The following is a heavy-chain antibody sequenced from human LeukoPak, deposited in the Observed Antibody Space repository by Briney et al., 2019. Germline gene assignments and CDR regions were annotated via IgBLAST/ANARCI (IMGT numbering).Heavy chain of an antibody. V-gene: IGHV3-53*01. CDR1: GFTVGSNY. Sequence: GGSLRLSCAASGFTVGSNYMSWVRQAPGKGLEWVSVIYSGGSTYYADSVKGRFTISRDNSKNTLYLQMNSLRAEDTAVYYCARVQTFYSGRPLDYWGQGTLVTVSS. J-gene: IGHJ4*02. CDR3: ARVQTFYSGRPLDY. D-gene: IGHD1-26*01. CDR2: IYSGGST.